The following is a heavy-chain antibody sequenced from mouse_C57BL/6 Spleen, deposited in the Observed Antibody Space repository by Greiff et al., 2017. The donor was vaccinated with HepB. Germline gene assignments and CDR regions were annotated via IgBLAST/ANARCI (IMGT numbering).Heavy chain of an antibody. CDR3: ARKGDYDYDGFDY. CDR2: IWSGGST. Sequence: VQGVESGPGLVQPSQSLSITCTVSGFSLTSYGVHWVRQSPGKGLEWLGVIWSGGSTDYNAAFISRLSISKDNSKSQVFFKMNSLQADDTAIYYCARKGDYDYDGFDYWGQGTTLTVSS. CDR1: GFSLTSYG. J-gene: IGHJ2*01. D-gene: IGHD2-4*01. V-gene: IGHV2-2*01.